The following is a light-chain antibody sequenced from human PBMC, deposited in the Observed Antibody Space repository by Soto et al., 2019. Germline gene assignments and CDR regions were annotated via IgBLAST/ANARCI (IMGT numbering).Light chain of an antibody. V-gene: IGKV3-11*01. J-gene: IGKJ5*01. CDR2: DAS. Sequence: EIVLTQSPATLSLSPGGRANLSCRDSQSVSSYLAWYQQKAGQAPRLLIYDASNRATGIPARFSGSGSGTDFTLTISSLEPEDFAVYYCQQRSNWPITFGQGTRLEIK. CDR1: QSVSSY. CDR3: QQRSNWPIT.